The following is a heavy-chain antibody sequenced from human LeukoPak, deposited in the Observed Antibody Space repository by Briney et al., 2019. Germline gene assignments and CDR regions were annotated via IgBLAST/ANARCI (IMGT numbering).Heavy chain of an antibody. Sequence: GGSLRLSCAASGFTFSSYSMNWVRQAPGKGLEWVSYISSSSSTIYYADSVKGRFTISRDNAKNSLYLRMNSLRAEDTAVYYCARDPNHSYCAGDCYNYYYYYMDVWGKGTTVTVSS. D-gene: IGHD2-21*02. CDR2: ISSSSSTI. V-gene: IGHV3-48*01. J-gene: IGHJ6*03. CDR1: GFTFSSYS. CDR3: ARDPNHSYCAGDCYNYYYYYMDV.